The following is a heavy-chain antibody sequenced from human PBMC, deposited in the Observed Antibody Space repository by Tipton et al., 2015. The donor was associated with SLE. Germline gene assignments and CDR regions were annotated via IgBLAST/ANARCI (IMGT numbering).Heavy chain of an antibody. CDR1: GGSISSSSYY. Sequence: LRLSCTVSGGSISSSSYYWGWIRQPPGKGLEWIGSIYYSGSTYYNPSLKSRVTISVDTSKNQFSLKLSSVTAADTAVYYCARHEGMATSDAFDLWGQGTMVTVSS. V-gene: IGHV4-39*01. D-gene: IGHD5-24*01. J-gene: IGHJ3*01. CDR2: IYYSGST. CDR3: ARHEGMATSDAFDL.